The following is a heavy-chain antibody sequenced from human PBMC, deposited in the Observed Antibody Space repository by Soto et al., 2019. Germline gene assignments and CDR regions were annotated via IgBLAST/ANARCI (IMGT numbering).Heavy chain of an antibody. J-gene: IGHJ4*02. CDR3: AHRLGGFTWNDGYLDY. V-gene: IGHV3-23*01. D-gene: IGHD1-1*01. CDR1: GFTFSSYA. Sequence: EVQLLESGGGLVQPGGSLRLSCAASGFTFSSYAMSWVRQAPGKGLEWVSAISGSGGSTYYADSVKGRFTISRDNSKNTLYLQMNSLRAEDTAVYYCAHRLGGFTWNDGYLDYWGQGTLVTVSS. CDR2: ISGSGGST.